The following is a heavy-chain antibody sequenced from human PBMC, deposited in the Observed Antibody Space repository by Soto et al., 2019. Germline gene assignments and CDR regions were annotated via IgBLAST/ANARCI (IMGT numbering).Heavy chain of an antibody. CDR2: ISAYNGNT. Sequence: QVQLVQSGAEVKKPGASVKVSCKASGYTFTSYGISWVRQAPGQGLEWMGWISAYNGNTNYAQKLQGRVTMTTDTSTSTAYMGLRSLRSDDTAVYYCASFTGYSSSWYVDPYYYYGMDVWGQGTTVTVSS. J-gene: IGHJ6*02. D-gene: IGHD6-13*01. V-gene: IGHV1-18*01. CDR1: GYTFTSYG. CDR3: ASFTGYSSSWYVDPYYYYGMDV.